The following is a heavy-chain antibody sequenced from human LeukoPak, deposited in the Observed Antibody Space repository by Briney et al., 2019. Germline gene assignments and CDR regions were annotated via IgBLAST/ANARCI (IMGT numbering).Heavy chain of an antibody. CDR2: IVGTGVSR. Sequence: GGSLRLSCAASGFTFSSHAMSWVRQAPGKGLEWVSSIVGTGVSRDYADSVKGRFTVSRDNSKNTLYLQMNSLRAEDTAVYYCARDGIAVAGTADYWGQGTLVTVSS. CDR1: GFTFSSHA. J-gene: IGHJ4*02. CDR3: ARDGIAVAGTADY. D-gene: IGHD6-19*01. V-gene: IGHV3-23*01.